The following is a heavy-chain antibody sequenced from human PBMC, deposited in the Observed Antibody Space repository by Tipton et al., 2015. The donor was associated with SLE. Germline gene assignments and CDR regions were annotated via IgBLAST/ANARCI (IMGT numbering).Heavy chain of an antibody. CDR3: AKVIVPHGYLDY. Sequence: TLSLTCTVSGGSISSYYWSWIRQPPGKGLEWIGYIYYSGSTYYNPSLKSRVTISVDTSKNQFSLKLSSVTAADTAVYYCAKVIVPHGYLDYGGQGTLVTVSS. J-gene: IGHJ4*02. D-gene: IGHD2-2*01. CDR2: IYYSGST. CDR1: GGSISSYY. V-gene: IGHV4-59*01.